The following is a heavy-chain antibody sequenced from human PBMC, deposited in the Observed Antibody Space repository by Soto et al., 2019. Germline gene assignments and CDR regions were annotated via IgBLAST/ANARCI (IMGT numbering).Heavy chain of an antibody. V-gene: IGHV1-46*01. CDR3: ARASPPYSSSWYNIDY. CDR2: INPSGGST. D-gene: IGHD6-13*01. J-gene: IGHJ4*02. Sequence: ASVKVSCKASGYTFTGYYMHWVRQAPGQGLEWMGIINPSGGSTSYAQKFQGRVTMTRDTSTSTVYMELSSLRSEDTAVYYCARASPPYSSSWYNIDYWGQGTLVTVSS. CDR1: GYTFTGYY.